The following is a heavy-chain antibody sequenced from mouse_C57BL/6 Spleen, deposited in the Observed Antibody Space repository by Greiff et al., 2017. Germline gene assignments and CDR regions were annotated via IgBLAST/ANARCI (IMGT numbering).Heavy chain of an antibody. Sequence: QVQLQQSGAELVRPGASVTLSCKASGYTFTDYEMHWVKQTPVHGLEWIGAIDPETGGTAYNQKFKGKAILTADKSSSTAYMALRSLTSEDSAVYYCTRTGGDAMDYWGQGTSVTVSS. CDR2: IDPETGGT. J-gene: IGHJ4*01. CDR3: TRTGGDAMDY. V-gene: IGHV1-15*01. CDR1: GYTFTDYE.